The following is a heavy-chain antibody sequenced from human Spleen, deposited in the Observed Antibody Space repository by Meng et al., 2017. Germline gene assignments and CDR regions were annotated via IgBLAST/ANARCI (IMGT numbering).Heavy chain of an antibody. CDR2: INWNGGST. Sequence: GGSLRLSCAASGFTFDDYGMSWVRQAPGKGLEWVSGINWNGGSTGYADSVKGRFTISRDNAKNSLYLQMNSLRAEDTALYYCARDGSGSYRYYYYGMDVWGQGTTVTVSS. V-gene: IGHV3-20*04. CDR3: ARDGSGSYRYYYYGMDV. D-gene: IGHD3-10*01. J-gene: IGHJ6*02. CDR1: GFTFDDYG.